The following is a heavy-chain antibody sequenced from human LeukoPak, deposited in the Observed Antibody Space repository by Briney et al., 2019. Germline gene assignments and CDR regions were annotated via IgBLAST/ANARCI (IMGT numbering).Heavy chain of an antibody. V-gene: IGHV1-2*02. CDR1: GYTFTGYY. D-gene: IGHD6-13*01. J-gene: IGHJ5*02. Sequence: ASVKVSCKASGYTFTGYYMHWVRQAPGQGLEWMGWINPNSGGTNYAQKFQGRVTMTRDTSISTAYMELSRLRSDDTAVYYCARDLTALAAAGNWFDPWGQGTLVTVSS. CDR2: INPNSGGT. CDR3: ARDLTALAAAGNWFDP.